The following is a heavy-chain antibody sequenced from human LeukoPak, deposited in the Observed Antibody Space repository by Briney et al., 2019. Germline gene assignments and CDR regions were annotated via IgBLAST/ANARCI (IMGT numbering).Heavy chain of an antibody. CDR2: IDSSGVTT. CDR3: AKDTQRGSYGY. Sequence: GGSLRLSCAASGFTFSIYAMSWVRQAPGKGLEWVSDIDSSGVTTYYADSVKGRFTISRDNSKNTLYLQMNSLRAEDTAVYYCAKDTQRGSYGYWGQGTLVTVSS. V-gene: IGHV3-23*01. CDR1: GFTFSIYA. D-gene: IGHD1-26*01. J-gene: IGHJ4*02.